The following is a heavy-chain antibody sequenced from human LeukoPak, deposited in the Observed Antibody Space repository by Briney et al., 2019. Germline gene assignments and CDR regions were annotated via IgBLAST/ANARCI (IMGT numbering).Heavy chain of an antibody. J-gene: IGHJ6*02. V-gene: IGHV3-7*05. CDR3: ASGGGVLWFGESGYYYGMDV. CDR2: MKHDGIEK. CDR1: GFSFGSYW. D-gene: IGHD3-10*01. Sequence: GGSLRLSCVASGFSFGSYWMAWVRQAPGKGLEWVANMKHDGIEKYHVDSVKGRFTISRDNTKNSLYLHMSSLRSEDTAVYYCASGGGVLWFGESGYYYGMDVWGQGTTVTVSS.